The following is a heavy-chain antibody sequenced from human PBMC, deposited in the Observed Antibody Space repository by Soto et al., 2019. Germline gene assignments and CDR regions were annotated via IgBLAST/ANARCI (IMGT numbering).Heavy chain of an antibody. V-gene: IGHV1-18*01. CDR2: IRADNGNT. CDR1: GYTFTSHV. CDR3: ASGGVGEFVYQFDY. J-gene: IGHJ4*02. D-gene: IGHD3-10*01. Sequence: QVQLVQSGAEVKKPGASVKVSCKPSGYTFTSHVITWVRQAPGQELEWMGWIRADNGNTNYAQKFQGRVTMTTDTSTSTAYRVLRSLAADETSVYYCASGGVGEFVYQFDYWGQGTLVTVSS.